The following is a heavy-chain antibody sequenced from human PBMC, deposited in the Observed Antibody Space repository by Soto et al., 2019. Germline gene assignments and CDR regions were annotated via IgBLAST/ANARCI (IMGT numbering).Heavy chain of an antibody. CDR2: IYWNDDK. J-gene: IGHJ6*02. V-gene: IGHV2-5*01. D-gene: IGHD3-10*01. CDR1: GFSLSNARMG. CDR3: AHLYGSGSYLRPYYYGMDV. Sequence: ESGPTLVNPTETLTLTCTVSGFSLSNARMGVSWIRQPPGKALEWLALIYWNDDKRYSTSLKSRLTITKDTSKNQVVLTMTNMDPVDTATYYCAHLYGSGSYLRPYYYGMDVWGQGTTVTVSS.